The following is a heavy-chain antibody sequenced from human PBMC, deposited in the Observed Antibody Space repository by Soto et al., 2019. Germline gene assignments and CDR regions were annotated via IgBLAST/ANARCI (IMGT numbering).Heavy chain of an antibody. D-gene: IGHD6-13*01. CDR1: GYTFTGYY. V-gene: IGHV1-2*04. Sequence: GASVKFSCKASGYTFTGYYMHWVRQAPGQGLEWMGWINPNSGGTNYAQKFQGWVTMTRDTSISTAYMELSRLRSDDTAVYYCARAQQLAYYGMDVWGQGTTVTVSS. J-gene: IGHJ6*02. CDR3: ARAQQLAYYGMDV. CDR2: INPNSGGT.